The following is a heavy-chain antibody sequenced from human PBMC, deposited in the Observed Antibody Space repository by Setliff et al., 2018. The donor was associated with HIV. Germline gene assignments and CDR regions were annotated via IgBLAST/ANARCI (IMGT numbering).Heavy chain of an antibody. J-gene: IGHJ4*02. CDR1: GYTFTSYA. V-gene: IGHV1-3*01. CDR2: INAGNGNT. D-gene: IGHD5-12*01. Sequence: ASVKVSCKASGYTFTSYAMHWMRQAPGQRLEWMGWINAGNGNTKYSQKFQGRVTITRDTSASTAYMELSSLRPEDTAVYYCATALAGMATISAYWGQGTLVTVSS. CDR3: ATALAGMATISAY.